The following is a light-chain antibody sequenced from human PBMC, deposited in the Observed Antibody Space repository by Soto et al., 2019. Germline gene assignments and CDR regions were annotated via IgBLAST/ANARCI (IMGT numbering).Light chain of an antibody. V-gene: IGKV1-5*01. CDR1: QSIGRL. Sequence: DIQMTQSPSTLSASVGDRVTITCRASQSIGRLLAWYQQRPGKAPNLLIYDASTLESGVPSRFSGSGSGTEFPLTISSLQPDDFATYYCQQYNSYSWDFGPGTQLES. CDR3: QQYNSYSWD. J-gene: IGKJ2*01. CDR2: DAS.